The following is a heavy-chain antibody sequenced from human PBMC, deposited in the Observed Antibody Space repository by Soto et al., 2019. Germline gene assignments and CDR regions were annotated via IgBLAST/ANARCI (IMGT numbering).Heavy chain of an antibody. J-gene: IGHJ5*02. CDR1: GGSFSNSANH. CDR3: AKGVRGVPNWFDP. CDR2: IYYSGGT. D-gene: IGHD3-10*01. V-gene: IGHV4-31*03. Sequence: QVQLQESGPGLVRPSQTLSLSCTVSGGSFSNSANHWSWIRQHPGEGLEWIGYIYYSGGTYYSPSLKGRVTMSIDASKNQFSLKLSSVTAADTAVYYCAKGVRGVPNWFDPWGQGTLVTVSS.